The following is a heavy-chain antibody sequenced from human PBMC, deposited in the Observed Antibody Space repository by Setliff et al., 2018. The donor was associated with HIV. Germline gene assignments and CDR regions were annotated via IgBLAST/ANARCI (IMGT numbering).Heavy chain of an antibody. D-gene: IGHD2-2*01. J-gene: IGHJ4*02. CDR1: GYTFTSFD. Sequence: ASVKVSCKTSGYTFTSFDINWVRQATGQRLEWMGWMNPDSGNTGYAQKFQGRVTMTRKTSTSTAFMELISLRSEDTAVYYCARAPRGVGSSSYFDYWGQGALVTVSS. V-gene: IGHV1-8*02. CDR3: ARAPRGVGSSSYFDY. CDR2: MNPDSGNT.